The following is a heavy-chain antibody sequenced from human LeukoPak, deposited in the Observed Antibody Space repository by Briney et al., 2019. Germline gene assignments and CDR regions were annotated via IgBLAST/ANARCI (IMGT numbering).Heavy chain of an antibody. CDR1: GFAFNSYE. J-gene: IGHJ4*02. V-gene: IGHV3-48*03. CDR3: ARGDRNSGWSV. D-gene: IGHD5-12*01. Sequence: PGGSLRVSCAASGFAFNSYEMNFVRQAPGKGLEWISYISASGNTKLYADSVKGRFTISRDNSKNTLYLQMDSLRAEDTAVYYCARGDRNSGWSVWGQGTLVTVSS. CDR2: ISASGNTK.